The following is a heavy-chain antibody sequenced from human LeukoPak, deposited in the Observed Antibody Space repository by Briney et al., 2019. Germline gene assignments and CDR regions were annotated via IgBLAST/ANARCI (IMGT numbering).Heavy chain of an antibody. J-gene: IGHJ4*02. D-gene: IGHD3-10*01. CDR2: FDPEDGET. V-gene: IGHV1-24*01. Sequence: ASVKVSCKVSGYTLTELSMHWVRQAPGKGLEWMGGFDPEDGETIYAQKFQGRVTMTEDTSTDTAYMELSSLRSEDTAVYYCATGLGYGSRRDYWAQGTLVTVSS. CDR1: GYTLTELS. CDR3: ATGLGYGSRRDY.